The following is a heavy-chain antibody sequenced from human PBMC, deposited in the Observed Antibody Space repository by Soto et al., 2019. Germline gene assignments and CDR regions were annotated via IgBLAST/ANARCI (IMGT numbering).Heavy chain of an antibody. J-gene: IGHJ4*02. Sequence: SETLSLPCTVSAGSLRNNFWTWIRQPPGKGLEWIGYIHYSGTTSFFPSYNPSLRSRVTISEDTSKNHFSRKLLSVTTADTAVYFCAAGEASSRNLAPYYLDFWGQGTLVTVSS. CDR1: AGSLRNNF. CDR3: AAGEASSRNLAPYYLDF. CDR2: IHYSGTT. V-gene: IGHV4-59*01. D-gene: IGHD6-13*01.